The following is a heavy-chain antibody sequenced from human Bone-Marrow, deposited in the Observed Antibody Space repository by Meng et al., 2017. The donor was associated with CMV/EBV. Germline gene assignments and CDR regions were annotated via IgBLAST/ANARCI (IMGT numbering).Heavy chain of an antibody. D-gene: IGHD6-6*01. CDR2: ISAYNGNT. J-gene: IGHJ6*02. CDR1: GYTFTSYG. CDR3: ATDQSRVRYSSSTYYYYGMDV. Sequence: ASVKVSCKASGYTFTSYGISWVRQAPGQGLEWMGWISAYNGNTNYAQKLQGRVTMTEDTSTDTAYMELSSLRSEDTAVYYCATDQSRVRYSSSTYYYYGMDVWGQGTTVTVSS. V-gene: IGHV1-18*01.